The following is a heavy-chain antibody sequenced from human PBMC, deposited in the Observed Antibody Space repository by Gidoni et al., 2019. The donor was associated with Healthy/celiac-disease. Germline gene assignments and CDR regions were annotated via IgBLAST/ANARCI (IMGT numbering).Heavy chain of an antibody. V-gene: IGHV3-30-3*01. CDR2: LSYDGSNK. J-gene: IGHJ4*02. CDR1: GFTFSSYA. CDR3: ARGGSSGWWNLVVY. D-gene: IGHD6-19*01. Sequence: QVQLVESGGGVVQPGRSLRLSCAASGFTFSSYAMHWVRQAPGKGLEWVAVLSYDGSNKYYADSVKGRFTISRDNSKNTLYLQMNSLRAEDTAVYYCARGGSSGWWNLVVYWGQGTLVTVSS.